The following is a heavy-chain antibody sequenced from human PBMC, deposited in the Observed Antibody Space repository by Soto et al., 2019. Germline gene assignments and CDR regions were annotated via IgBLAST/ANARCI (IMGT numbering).Heavy chain of an antibody. J-gene: IGHJ4*02. V-gene: IGHV3-33*01. CDR2: IWYDGSNK. D-gene: IGHD3-22*01. Sequence: GGSLRLSCAASGFTFSSYGMHWVRQAPGKGLEWVAVIWYDGSNKYYADSVKGRFTISRDNSKNTLYLQMNSLRAEDTAVYYCARAPLPTYYYDSSGYPPRHYFDYWGQGTLVTVSS. CDR1: GFTFSSYG. CDR3: ARAPLPTYYYDSSGYPPRHYFDY.